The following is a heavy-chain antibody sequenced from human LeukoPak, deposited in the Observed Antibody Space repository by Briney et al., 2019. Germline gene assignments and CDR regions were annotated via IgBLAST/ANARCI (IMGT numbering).Heavy chain of an antibody. CDR3: ARELTYSDY. V-gene: IGHV3-23*01. CDR2: LSGSGGGT. Sequence: GGSLRLSCGVSGLTLSNYGMSWVRQAPGKGLEWVAGLSGSGGGTKYADSVKGLFTISRDNAKNSLYLQMNSLRAEDTAVYYCARELTYSDYWGQGTLVTVSS. CDR1: GLTLSNYG. D-gene: IGHD3-9*01. J-gene: IGHJ4*02.